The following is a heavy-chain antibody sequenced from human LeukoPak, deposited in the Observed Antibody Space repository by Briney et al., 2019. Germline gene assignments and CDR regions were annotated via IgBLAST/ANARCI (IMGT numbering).Heavy chain of an antibody. Sequence: PGGSLRLSCAASGFTFSSYSMNWVRQAPGKGLEWVSHITASGTAMFYADSVKGRFTISRDNAKNSLYLQMNSLRDEDTAVYYCARAYWGSVDYWGQGTLVTVSS. D-gene: IGHD7-27*01. J-gene: IGHJ4*02. CDR3: ARAYWGSVDY. CDR2: ITASGTAM. V-gene: IGHV3-48*02. CDR1: GFTFSSYS.